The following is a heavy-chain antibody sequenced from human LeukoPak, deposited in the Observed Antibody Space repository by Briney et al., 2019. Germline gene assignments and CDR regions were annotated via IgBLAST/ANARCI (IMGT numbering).Heavy chain of an antibody. CDR2: MNPNSGNT. D-gene: IGHD2-2*01. V-gene: IGHV1-8*01. J-gene: IGHJ3*02. Sequence: ASVKVSCKASGYTFTSYDINWVRQATGQGLEWMGWMNPNSGNTGYAQKFQGRVTMTRNTSISTAYMELSSLRSEDTAVYYCARASWGPAARETDDAFDIWGQGTMVTVSS. CDR3: ARASWGPAARETDDAFDI. CDR1: GYTFTSYD.